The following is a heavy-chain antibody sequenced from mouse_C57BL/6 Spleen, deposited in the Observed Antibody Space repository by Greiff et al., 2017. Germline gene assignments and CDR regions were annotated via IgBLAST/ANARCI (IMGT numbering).Heavy chain of an antibody. V-gene: IGHV1-59*01. CDR3: ARRGIYYDYDGAWFAY. J-gene: IGHJ3*01. D-gene: IGHD2-4*01. CDR1: GYTFTSYW. Sequence: VQRVESGAELVRPGTSVKLSCKASGYTFTSYWMHWVKQRPGQGLEWIGVIDPSDSYTNYNQKFKGKATLTVDTSSSTAYMQLSSLTSEDSAVYYCARRGIYYDYDGAWFAYWGQGTLVTVSA. CDR2: IDPSDSYT.